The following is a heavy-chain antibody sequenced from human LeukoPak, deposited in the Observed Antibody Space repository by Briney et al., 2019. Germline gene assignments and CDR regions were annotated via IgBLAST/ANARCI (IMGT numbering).Heavy chain of an antibody. J-gene: IGHJ5*02. D-gene: IGHD2-15*01. CDR1: GYTFNNHY. CDR3: ARGGYCSGGSCYSWSLKDNWFDP. V-gene: IGHV1-69*13. Sequence: ASVRVSCKASGYTFNNHYMYWVRQAPGQGLEWMGGIIPIFGTANYAQKFQGRVTITADESTSTAYMELSSLRSEDTAVYYCARGGYCSGGSCYSWSLKDNWFDPWGQGTLVTVSS. CDR2: IIPIFGTA.